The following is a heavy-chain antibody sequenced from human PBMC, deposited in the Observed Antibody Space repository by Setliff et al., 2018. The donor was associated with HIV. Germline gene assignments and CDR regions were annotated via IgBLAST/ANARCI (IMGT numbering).Heavy chain of an antibody. J-gene: IGHJ6*03. Sequence: PSETLSLTCTVSGVSISDYYWSWIRHPPGKGLEWIGYIYFSGSTNYNPSLKSRVTMSLDTSKSQFSLKLSSVTAADTAVYYCARDRVHNPSYNFWSGPTNYYHYMDVWGKGTTVTV. CDR3: ARDRVHNPSYNFWSGPTNYYHYMDV. CDR1: GVSISDYY. D-gene: IGHD3-3*01. V-gene: IGHV4-59*13. CDR2: IYFSGST.